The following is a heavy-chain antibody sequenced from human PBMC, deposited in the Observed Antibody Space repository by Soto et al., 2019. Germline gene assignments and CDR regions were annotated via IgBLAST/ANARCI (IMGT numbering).Heavy chain of an antibody. D-gene: IGHD3-9*01. CDR1: GFTFSSYS. CDR3: ARVGYDILTGDFDY. CDR2: ISSSSSTI. V-gene: IGHV3-48*02. J-gene: IGHJ4*02. Sequence: EVQLVESGGGLVQPGGSLRLSCAASGFTFSSYSMNWVRQAPGKGLEWVSYISSSSSTIYYADPVKGRFTISRDNAKNSLYLQMNSLRDEDTAVYYCARVGYDILTGDFDYWGQGTLVTVSS.